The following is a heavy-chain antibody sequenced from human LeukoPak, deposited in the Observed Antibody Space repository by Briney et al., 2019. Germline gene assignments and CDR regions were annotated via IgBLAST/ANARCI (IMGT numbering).Heavy chain of an antibody. CDR1: EYTFTSYY. Sequence: GASVKVSCKASEYTFTSYYMHWVRQAPGLGLEWMGIINPSAGSTNYAQKFQGRVTMTRDTSISTAYMELRGLRSEDTAVYYCVRDGEGVAISVNYWFDPWGQGTLVTVSS. D-gene: IGHD3-10*01. J-gene: IGHJ5*02. CDR3: VRDGEGVAISVNYWFDP. V-gene: IGHV1-46*01. CDR2: INPSAGST.